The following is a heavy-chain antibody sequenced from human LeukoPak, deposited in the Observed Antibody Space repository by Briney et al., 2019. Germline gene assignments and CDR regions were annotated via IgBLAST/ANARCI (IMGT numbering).Heavy chain of an antibody. J-gene: IGHJ6*03. Sequence: GGSLRLSCEGSGFTFSSYWMSWVRQAPGKGLEWVANIKQDGSEKYYVDSVEGRFAISRDNAKNSLYLQMNSLRAEDTAVYYCARDGLYYDFWSGTRPLYYMDVWGKGTTVTVSS. CDR1: GFTFSSYW. CDR3: ARDGLYYDFWSGTRPLYYMDV. CDR2: IKQDGSEK. D-gene: IGHD3-3*01. V-gene: IGHV3-7*01.